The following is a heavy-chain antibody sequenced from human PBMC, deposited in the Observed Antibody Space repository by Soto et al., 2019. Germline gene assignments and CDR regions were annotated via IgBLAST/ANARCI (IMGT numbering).Heavy chain of an antibody. V-gene: IGHV1-69*13. CDR1: GGTFSSYA. Sequence: SVKVCCTSSGGTFSSYAISLVRQAPGQGLEWMGGIIPIFGTANYAQKFQGRVTITADESTSTAYMELSSLRSEDTAVYYCARRVVPAAMSWFEPWGQGTLVTVSS. J-gene: IGHJ5*02. CDR3: ARRVVPAAMSWFEP. CDR2: IIPIFGTA. D-gene: IGHD2-2*01.